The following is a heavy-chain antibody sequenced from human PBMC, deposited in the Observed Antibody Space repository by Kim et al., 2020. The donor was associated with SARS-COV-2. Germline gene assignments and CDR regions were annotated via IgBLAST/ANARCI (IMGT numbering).Heavy chain of an antibody. J-gene: IGHJ4*02. CDR3: ARGSRRGQLDY. D-gene: IGHD3-10*01. Sequence: SETLSLTCAVYGGSFSGYYWSWIRQPPGKGLEWIGEINHSGSTNYNPSLKSRVTISVDTSKNQFSLKLSSVTAADTAVYYCARGSRRGQLDYWGQGTLVT. CDR1: GGSFSGYY. CDR2: INHSGST. V-gene: IGHV4-34*01.